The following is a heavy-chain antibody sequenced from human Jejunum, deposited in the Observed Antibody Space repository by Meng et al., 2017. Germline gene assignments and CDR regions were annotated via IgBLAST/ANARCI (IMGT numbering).Heavy chain of an antibody. V-gene: IGHV3-33*01. D-gene: IGHD3-10*01. CDR3: ARDRGVRDLDH. CDR2: IWSDGSNK. Sequence: GESLKISCVASGISFSTSGMHWVRQAPGKGLEWVAMIWSDGSNKYYADSVKGRFTTSRDNSKNTVYLQMDSLRADDTAVFYCARDRGVRDLDHWGQGTLVTVSS. CDR1: GISFSTSG. J-gene: IGHJ4*02.